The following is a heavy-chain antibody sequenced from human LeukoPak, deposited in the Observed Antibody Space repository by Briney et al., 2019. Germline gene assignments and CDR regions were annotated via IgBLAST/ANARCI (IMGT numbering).Heavy chain of an antibody. V-gene: IGHV4-59*05. J-gene: IGHJ4*02. D-gene: IGHD6-19*01. CDR1: GFTFSSYG. CDR3: AKRDDGWYYFDY. CDR2: IYYSGST. Sequence: PGGSLRLSCAASGFTFSSYGMNWVRQAPGKGRKWIGSIYYSGSTYYNPSLKSRVTISVDTSKNQFSLKLSSVTAADTAVYYCAKRDDGWYYFDYWGQGTLVTVSS.